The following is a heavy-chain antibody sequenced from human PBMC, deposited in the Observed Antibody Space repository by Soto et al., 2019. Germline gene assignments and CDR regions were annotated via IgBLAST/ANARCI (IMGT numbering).Heavy chain of an antibody. CDR2: INPNSGGT. CDR3: ARDRQSDSSGYYADYFDY. J-gene: IGHJ4*02. V-gene: IGHV1-2*04. D-gene: IGHD3-22*01. CDR1: GYTFTGYY. Sequence: QVQLVQSGAEVKKPGASVKVSCKASGYTFTGYYMHWVRQAPGQGLEWMGWINPNSGGTNYAQKFQVWVTMTRDTSISTAYMEMSRLRSDDTAVYYCARDRQSDSSGYYADYFDYWGQGTLVTVSS.